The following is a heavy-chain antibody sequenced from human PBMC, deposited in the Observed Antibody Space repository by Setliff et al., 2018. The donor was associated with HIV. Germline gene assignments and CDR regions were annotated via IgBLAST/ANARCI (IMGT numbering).Heavy chain of an antibody. CDR3: ARGIPRGTVFGVVGYFDY. Sequence: SVKASCKASGGTFSSYITAWVRQAPGQGLEWMGGIHPIFGTTNYARDFMGRVSITADESTNTAYMELSSLRSDDSAIYYCARGIPRGTVFGVVGYFDYWGQGTPVTVSS. V-gene: IGHV1-69*13. J-gene: IGHJ4*02. CDR2: IHPIFGTT. D-gene: IGHD3-3*01. CDR1: GGTFSSYI.